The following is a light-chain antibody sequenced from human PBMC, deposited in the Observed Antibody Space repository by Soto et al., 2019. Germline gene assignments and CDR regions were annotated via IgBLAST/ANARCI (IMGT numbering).Light chain of an antibody. CDR1: QSVSSN. Sequence: EIVMTQSPATLSVSPGERATLSCKASQSVSSNLAWYHQKPGQAPRLLISDTSTRATGIPARFSGSGSGTEFTLTISSLQSEDFAVYYCQQYNDWPATFGQGTKV. CDR2: DTS. V-gene: IGKV3-15*01. CDR3: QQYNDWPAT. J-gene: IGKJ1*01.